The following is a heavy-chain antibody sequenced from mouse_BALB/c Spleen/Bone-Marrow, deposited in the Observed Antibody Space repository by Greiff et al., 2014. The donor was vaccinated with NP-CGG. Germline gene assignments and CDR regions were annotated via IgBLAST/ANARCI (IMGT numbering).Heavy chain of an antibody. V-gene: IGHV1S81*02. J-gene: IGHJ3*01. CDR1: GYTFTSYW. CDR2: INPSNGRT. Sequence: QVQLQQSGAELVKPGASVKLSCKASGYTFTSYWMHWVKQRPGQGLEWIGEINPSNGRTNYNEKFKSKATLTVDKSSSTPYMQLSSLTSEDSAVYYCARYATATYWFAYWGQGTLVTVSA. CDR3: ARYATATYWFAY. D-gene: IGHD1-2*01.